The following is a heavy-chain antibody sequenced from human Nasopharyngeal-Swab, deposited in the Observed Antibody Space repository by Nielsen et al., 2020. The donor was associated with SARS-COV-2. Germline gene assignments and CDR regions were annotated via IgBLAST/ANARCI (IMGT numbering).Heavy chain of an antibody. CDR2: INGRGGT. Sequence: GSLKISCAASGFNFGIYAMSWVRQAPGKGLAWVSAINGRGGTYYADSVRGRFTISRDNSMDTVYLQMNGLRAEDTAVYYCAQDYIEEVYLDSRSYFTFDHWGQGTLVTVSS. CDR3: AQDYIEEVYLDSRSYFTFDH. D-gene: IGHD3-22*01. CDR1: GFNFGIYA. V-gene: IGHV3-23*01. J-gene: IGHJ4*02.